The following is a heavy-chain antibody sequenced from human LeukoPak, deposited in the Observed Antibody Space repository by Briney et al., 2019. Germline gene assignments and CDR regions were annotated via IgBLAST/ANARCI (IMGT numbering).Heavy chain of an antibody. CDR3: AKAGTAYYYGSGGYCLK. J-gene: IGHJ4*02. CDR1: GFTFDDYA. V-gene: IGHV3-9*01. Sequence: GGSLRLSCAASGFTFDDYAMHWVRQAPGKGLEWVSGISWNSGSIGYADSVKGRFTISRDNAKNSLYLQMNSLRAEDTALYYCAKAGTAYYYGSGGYCLKWGQGTLVTVSS. D-gene: IGHD3-10*01. CDR2: ISWNSGSI.